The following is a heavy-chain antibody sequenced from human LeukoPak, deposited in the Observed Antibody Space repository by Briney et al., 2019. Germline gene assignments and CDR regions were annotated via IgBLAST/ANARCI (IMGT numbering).Heavy chain of an antibody. V-gene: IGHV3-74*01. CDR2: INSDGSTT. CDR3: ARGNYYGQDY. D-gene: IGHD3-10*01. CDR1: GFTFSSYW. Sequence: GGSLRLSCGASGFTFSSYWMHWVRQAPGKGLVWISRINSDGSTTSYADSVKGRFTISRDNAKNTLYLQMNSLRAGDTAVYYCARGNYYGQDYWGQGTLVTVSS. J-gene: IGHJ4*02.